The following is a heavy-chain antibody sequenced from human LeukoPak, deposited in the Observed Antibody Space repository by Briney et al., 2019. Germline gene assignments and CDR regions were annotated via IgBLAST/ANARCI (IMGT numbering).Heavy chain of an antibody. CDR1: GSSLSTSGMC. CDR2: IDWDDDK. CDR3: ARFLVATKGGSYYYYMDV. D-gene: IGHD5-12*01. J-gene: IGHJ6*03. V-gene: IGHV2-70*11. Sequence: SGPALVKPTQTLTLTCTFSGSSLSTSGMCVSWIRQPPGKALEWLARIDWDDDKYYSTSLKTRLTISKDTSKNLVVLTMTNMDPVDTATYYCARFLVATKGGSYYYYMDVWGKGTTVTVSS.